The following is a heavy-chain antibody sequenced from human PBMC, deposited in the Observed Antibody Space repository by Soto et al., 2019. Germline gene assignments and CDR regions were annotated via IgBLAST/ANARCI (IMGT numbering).Heavy chain of an antibody. CDR2: INPKSGGT. J-gene: IGHJ6*02. D-gene: IGHD2-8*01. CDR3: ARGDSTDCSNGVCSFFYNHDMDV. Sequence: ASVKVSCKASGYSFTDYHIHWVRQAPGQGLEWLGRINPKSGGTSTAQKFQGWVTMTTDTSISTASMELTRLTSDDTAIYYCARGDSTDCSNGVCSFFYNHDMDVWG. CDR1: GYSFTDYH. V-gene: IGHV1-2*04.